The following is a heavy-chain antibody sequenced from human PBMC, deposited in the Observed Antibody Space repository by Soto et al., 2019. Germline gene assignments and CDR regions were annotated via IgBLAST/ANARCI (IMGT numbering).Heavy chain of an antibody. V-gene: IGHV3-23*01. CDR2: ISGSGNSI. CDR1: GFTFSSYS. Sequence: GGSLSLSCAASGFTFSSYSMSCVRQAPGKGLEWVSGISGSGNSIYYADSVKGRLTISRDNSKNTLYLQMNSLRAEDTAVYYCAKNARGCTSTSCYVGYWGQGTLVTVSS. D-gene: IGHD2-2*01. CDR3: AKNARGCTSTSCYVGY. J-gene: IGHJ4*02.